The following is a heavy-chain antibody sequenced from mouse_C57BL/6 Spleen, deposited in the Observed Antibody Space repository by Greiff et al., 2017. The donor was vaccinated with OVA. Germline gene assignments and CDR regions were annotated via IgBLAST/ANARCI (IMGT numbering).Heavy chain of an antibody. Sequence: VQLQQPGTELVKPGASVKLSCKASGYTFTSYCMHWVKQRPGQGLEWIGNINPSNGSTNYNEKFKSKATLTVDKSSSPASMQLSSLTSEDSAVDYCARGAAQATIAYWGQGTLVTVSA. V-gene: IGHV1-53*01. J-gene: IGHJ3*01. D-gene: IGHD3-2*02. CDR2: INPSNGST. CDR3: ARGAAQATIAY. CDR1: GYTFTSYC.